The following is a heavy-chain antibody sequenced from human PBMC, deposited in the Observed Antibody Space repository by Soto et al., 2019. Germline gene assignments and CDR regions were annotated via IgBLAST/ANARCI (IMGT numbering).Heavy chain of an antibody. D-gene: IGHD5-12*01. CDR3: ARAATSSGYDCEKYFDY. CDR1: GFTFSSYG. Sequence: GGWLRLSCGASGFTFSSYGLNGVRQAPGKGLAWVSSISSSSSYIYYADSVKGRFTISRDNAKNALYLQMNSLRAEDTAVYYCARAATSSGYDCEKYFDYWGQGTLVTVSS. V-gene: IGHV3-21*01. CDR2: ISSSSSYI. J-gene: IGHJ4*02.